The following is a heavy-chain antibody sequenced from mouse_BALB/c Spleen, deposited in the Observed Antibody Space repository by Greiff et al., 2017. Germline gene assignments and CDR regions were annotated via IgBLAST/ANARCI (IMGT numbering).Heavy chain of an antibody. V-gene: IGHV5-9-4*01. CDR1: GFTFSSYA. D-gene: IGHD3-2*01. CDR2: ISSGGSYT. CDR3: ARGQLGLRGGFAY. J-gene: IGHJ3*01. Sequence: EVNVVESGGGLVKPGGSLKLSCAASGFTFSSYAMSWVRQSPEKRLEWVAEISSGGSYTYYPDTVTGRFTISRDNAKNTLYLEMSSLRSEDTAMYYCARGQLGLRGGFAYWGQGTLVTVSA.